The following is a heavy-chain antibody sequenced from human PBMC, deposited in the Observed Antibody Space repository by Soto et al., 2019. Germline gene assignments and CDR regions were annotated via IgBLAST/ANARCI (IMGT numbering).Heavy chain of an antibody. D-gene: IGHD6-13*01. CDR2: INPSGGST. CDR1: GYTFTIYY. J-gene: IGHJ6*02. V-gene: IGHV1-46*01. CDR3: ARGGNTPHYYYYGMDV. Sequence: ASVKVSCKASGYTFTIYYMHWVLQAPGQGLEWMGIINPSGGSTSYAQKFQGRVTMTRDTSTSTVYMELSSLRSEDTAVYYCARGGNTPHYYYYGMDVWGQGTTVNVS.